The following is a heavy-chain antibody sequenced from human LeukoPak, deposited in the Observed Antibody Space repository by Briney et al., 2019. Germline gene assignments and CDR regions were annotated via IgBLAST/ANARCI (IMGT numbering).Heavy chain of an antibody. CDR2: IYGGGST. CDR3: ATWPGGWYGEDS. J-gene: IGHJ4*02. Sequence: GGSLRLSCAASGFTVSSNFMSWVRQAPGKGLEWVSVIYGGGSTNYADSVKGRFTISRDTSKNTPHLQMNSLRAEDTAVYYCATWPGGWYGEDSWGQGTLVTVSS. D-gene: IGHD6-19*01. V-gene: IGHV3-53*01. CDR1: GFTVSSNF.